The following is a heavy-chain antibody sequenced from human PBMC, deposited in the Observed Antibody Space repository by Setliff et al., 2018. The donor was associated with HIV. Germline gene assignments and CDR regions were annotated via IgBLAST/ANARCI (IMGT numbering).Heavy chain of an antibody. CDR3: ARWVYNSAWSPDY. J-gene: IGHJ4*02. D-gene: IGHD6-19*01. CDR1: GGSISSYS. Sequence: SETLSLTCTVSGGSISSYSWSWIRQPPGKGLEWIGYIYTSGSTNYNPSLRSRVTISMDTSRNQFSLKLTSVTAADSATYYCARWVYNSAWSPDYWGQGTLVTVS. V-gene: IGHV4-4*08. CDR2: IYTSGST.